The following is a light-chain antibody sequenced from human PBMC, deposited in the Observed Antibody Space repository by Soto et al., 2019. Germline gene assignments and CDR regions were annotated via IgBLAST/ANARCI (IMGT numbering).Light chain of an antibody. V-gene: IGKV1-5*03. CDR3: QQYNSYRA. CDR2: KAS. CDR1: QSISSW. Sequence: DIQVAPSPSPLSASVGDRVNIPFRASQSISSWLAWYQQKPGRAPKLLISKASSLESGVPSRFSGSGFGTEFTLTISSLQPDDFATYYCQQYNSYRAFGQGTKVDI. J-gene: IGKJ1*01.